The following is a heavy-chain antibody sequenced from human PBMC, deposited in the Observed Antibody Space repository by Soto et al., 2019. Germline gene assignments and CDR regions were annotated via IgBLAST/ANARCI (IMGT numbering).Heavy chain of an antibody. CDR3: ARVQDTAMVTGAFDI. CDR2: ISSSSSYI. CDR1: VFTFSSYS. V-gene: IGHV3-21*01. J-gene: IGHJ3*02. Sequence: GGSLRLSCAASVFTFSSYSMNWVRQAPGKGLEWVSSISSSSSYIYYADSVKGRFTISRDNAKNSLYLQMNSLRAEDTAVYYCARVQDTAMVTGAFDIWGQGTMVTVSS. D-gene: IGHD5-18*01.